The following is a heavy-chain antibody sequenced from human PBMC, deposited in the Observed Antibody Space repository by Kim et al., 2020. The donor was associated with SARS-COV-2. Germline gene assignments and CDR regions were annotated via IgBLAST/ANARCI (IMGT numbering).Heavy chain of an antibody. CDR2: ISSSSYI. J-gene: IGHJ3*02. D-gene: IGHD4-17*01. CDR3: AREDYGDYRGDAFDI. V-gene: IGHV3-21*01. Sequence: GGSLRLSCAASGFTFSSYSMNWVRQAPGKGLEWVSSISSSSYIYYADSVKGRFTISRDNAKNSLYLQMNSLRAEDTAVYYCAREDYGDYRGDAFDIWGQGTMVTVSS. CDR1: GFTFSSYS.